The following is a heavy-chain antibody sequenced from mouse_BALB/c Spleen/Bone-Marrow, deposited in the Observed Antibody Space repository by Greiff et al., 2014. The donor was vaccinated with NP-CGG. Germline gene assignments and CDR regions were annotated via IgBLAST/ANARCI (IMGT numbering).Heavy chain of an antibody. J-gene: IGHJ2*01. V-gene: IGHV7-3*02. D-gene: IGHD2-3*01. CDR1: GFTFTDYY. CDR3: ARDMGGLLFDY. CDR2: IRNKAYSYTT. Sequence: EVQLQESGGGLVQPGGSLRLSCATSGFTFTDYYMNWVRQPPGKALEWLGSIRNKAYSYTTEYSASVKGRFTISRDNSQSILYLQMNTLRAEDSATYYCARDMGGLLFDYWGQGTTLTVSS.